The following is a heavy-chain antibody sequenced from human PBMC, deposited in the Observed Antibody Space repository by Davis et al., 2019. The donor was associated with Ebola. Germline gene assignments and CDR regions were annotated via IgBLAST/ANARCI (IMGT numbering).Heavy chain of an antibody. CDR1: GFTFSSYW. J-gene: IGHJ4*02. D-gene: IGHD3-22*01. Sequence: GGSPRLSCAASGFTFSSYWMSWVRQAPGKGLEWVANIKQDGSEKYYVDSVKGRFTISRDNAKNTLYLQMNSLRAEDTAVYYCARDPPVYYYDSSGYYSRGGVFDYWGQGTLVTVSS. CDR3: ARDPPVYYYDSSGYYSRGGVFDY. CDR2: IKQDGSEK. V-gene: IGHV3-7*01.